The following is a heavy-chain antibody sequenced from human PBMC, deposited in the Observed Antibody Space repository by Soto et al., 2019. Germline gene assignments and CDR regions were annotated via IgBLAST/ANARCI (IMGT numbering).Heavy chain of an antibody. CDR1: GGSISSSSYY. CDR2: IYYSGST. CDR3: ARHGTDYSNYAGFDY. Sequence: SETMSLTCTVSGGSISSSSYYWGWIRQPPGKGLEWIGSIYYSGSTYYNPSLKSRVTISVDTSKNQFSLKLSSVTAADTAVYYCARHGTDYSNYAGFDYWGQGTLVTVSS. V-gene: IGHV4-39*01. D-gene: IGHD4-4*01. J-gene: IGHJ4*02.